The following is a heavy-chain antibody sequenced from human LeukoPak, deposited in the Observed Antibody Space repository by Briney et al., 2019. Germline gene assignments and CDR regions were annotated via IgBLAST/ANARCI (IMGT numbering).Heavy chain of an antibody. D-gene: IGHD3-10*01. V-gene: IGHV4-59*08. CDR1: GGSISSYY. CDR2: IYYSGST. J-gene: IGHJ4*02. CDR3: ARQTGSGLFSLP. Sequence: NPSETLSLTCTVSGGSISSYYWSWIRQPPGKGLEWIGYIYYSGSTNYNPSLKSRVTISVDTSKNQFSLKLSSVTAADTAVYYCARQTGSGLFSLPGGQGTLVTVSS.